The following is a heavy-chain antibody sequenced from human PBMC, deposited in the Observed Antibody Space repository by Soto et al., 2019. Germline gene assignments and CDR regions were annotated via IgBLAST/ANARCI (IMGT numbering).Heavy chain of an antibody. CDR1: GDSISGNNW. CDR3: ARVKLAGRGGFDY. J-gene: IGHJ4*02. D-gene: IGHD2-15*01. CDR2: IYHTGKA. V-gene: IGHV4-4*02. Sequence: PSETLSLTCAVSGDSISGNNWWSWVRQSLGKGLEWIGEIYHTGKATYNPSLKTRVTMSVDKSKIQFSLELTSVTAADTAVYYCARVKLAGRGGFDYRGLGTLVTVSS.